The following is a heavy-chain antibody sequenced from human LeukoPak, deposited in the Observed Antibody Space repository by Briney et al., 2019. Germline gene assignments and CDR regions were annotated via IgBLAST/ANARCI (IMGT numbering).Heavy chain of an antibody. V-gene: IGHV1-2*02. J-gene: IGHJ4*02. CDR2: INPNSGGT. D-gene: IGHD3-10*01. Sequence: ASVKVSCKASGYTFTGYYMHWVRQAPGQGLEWMGWINPNSGGTNYAQKFQGRVTMTRETSISTAYMELSRLRSDDTAVYYCAREWSWFGDHEGYFDYWGQGTLVTVSS. CDR3: AREWSWFGDHEGYFDY. CDR1: GYTFTGYY.